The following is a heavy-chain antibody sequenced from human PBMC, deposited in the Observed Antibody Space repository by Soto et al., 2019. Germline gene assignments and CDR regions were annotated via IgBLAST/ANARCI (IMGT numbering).Heavy chain of an antibody. J-gene: IGHJ6*02. D-gene: IGHD3-22*01. Sequence: ETLSLTCTVSGGSISSSSYYWGRIRQPPGKGLEWIGSIYYSGSTYYNPSLKSRVTISVDTSKNQFSLKLSSVTAADTAVYYCARRLYYDSSSFDGGGMDVWGQGTTVS. CDR3: ARRLYYDSSSFDGGGMDV. V-gene: IGHV4-39*01. CDR1: GGSISSSSYY. CDR2: IYYSGST.